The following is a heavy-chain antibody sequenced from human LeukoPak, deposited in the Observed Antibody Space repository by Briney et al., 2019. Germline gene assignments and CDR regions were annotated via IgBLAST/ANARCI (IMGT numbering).Heavy chain of an antibody. V-gene: IGHV3-30*18. J-gene: IGHJ4*02. CDR2: ISHDGSTT. D-gene: IGHD3-3*01. CDR1: GFSFSNYG. Sequence: GGSLRLSCAASGFSFSNYGMQWVRQAPGKGLEWVAVISHDGSTTHFGDSVKGRFTISRDNSKNTLFLQMDSLISEDTAVYYCAKEAQVRISPWYFDSWGQGTLVTVSS. CDR3: AKEAQVRISPWYFDS.